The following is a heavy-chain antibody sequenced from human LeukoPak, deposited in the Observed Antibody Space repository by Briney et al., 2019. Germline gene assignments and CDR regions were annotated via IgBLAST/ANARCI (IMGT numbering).Heavy chain of an antibody. J-gene: IGHJ4*02. V-gene: IGHV1-18*01. D-gene: IGHD4-17*01. CDR1: GYTFTNYG. Sequence: GASVKVSCKASGYTFTNYGISWVRQAPGQGLEWMGWISAYNGNTNYAQKLQGRVTMTTDTSTSTAYMELRSLRSDDTAVYYCAREMLTTVTSPLDYWGQGTLVTVSS. CDR3: AREMLTTVTSPLDY. CDR2: ISAYNGNT.